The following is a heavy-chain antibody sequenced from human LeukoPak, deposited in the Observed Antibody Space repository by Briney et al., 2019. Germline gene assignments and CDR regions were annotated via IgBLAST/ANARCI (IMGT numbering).Heavy chain of an antibody. CDR2: IYDSGST. CDR3: ARGGSYYDFWSGYYDYYYYMDV. D-gene: IGHD3-3*01. J-gene: IGHJ6*03. V-gene: IGHV4-59*01. Sequence: SETLSLTCSVSGGSISSYYWSWIRQPPGKGLEWIGYIYDSGSTSYNPSLQSRVTMSIDTSKNQFSLRLTSVTAADTAVYYCARGGSYYDFWSGYYDYYYYMDVWGKGTTVTVSS. CDR1: GGSISSYY.